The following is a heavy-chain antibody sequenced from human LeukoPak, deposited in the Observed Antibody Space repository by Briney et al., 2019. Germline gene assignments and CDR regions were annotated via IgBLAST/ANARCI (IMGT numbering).Heavy chain of an antibody. CDR1: AFPFNTYG. CDR2: ISYDGSNK. CDR3: ARDQSSGWYFWFDP. D-gene: IGHD6-19*01. V-gene: IGHV3-30*19. Sequence: GGSLRLSCAASAFPFNTYGMHWVRQAPGKGLEWVAVISYDGSNKYYADSVKGRFTISRDNSKNTLYLQMNSLRAGDTAVYYCARDQSSGWYFWFDPWGQGTLVTVSS. J-gene: IGHJ5*02.